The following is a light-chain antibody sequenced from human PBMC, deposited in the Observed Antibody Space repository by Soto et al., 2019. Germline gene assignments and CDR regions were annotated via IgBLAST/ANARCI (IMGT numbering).Light chain of an antibody. CDR1: SSDVGGYNF. J-gene: IGLJ1*01. V-gene: IGLV2-14*03. Sequence: QSALTQPASLSGSPGQSITISCTGTSSDVGGYNFVSWYQQLPGSAPKLLIYDVTIRPSGVSDRFSGSKSGTTASLTISGLQAEDEADYYCCSYASSTIYVFGTGTKAPS. CDR2: DVT. CDR3: CSYASSTIYV.